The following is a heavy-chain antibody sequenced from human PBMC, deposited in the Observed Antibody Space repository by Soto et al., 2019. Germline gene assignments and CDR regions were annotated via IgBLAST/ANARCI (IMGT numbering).Heavy chain of an antibody. Sequence: SETLSLTCTVSGFSISSGGYYWSWIRQHPGRGVEWIGHIYYSGSTKYNPSLKSRLTISVDTSKNQFSLELSSVTAADTAVYYCARANRVVVHFDYWGQGTLVTVS. J-gene: IGHJ4*02. CDR1: GFSISSGGYY. CDR2: IYYSGST. V-gene: IGHV4-31*03. CDR3: ARANRVVVHFDY. D-gene: IGHD2-15*01.